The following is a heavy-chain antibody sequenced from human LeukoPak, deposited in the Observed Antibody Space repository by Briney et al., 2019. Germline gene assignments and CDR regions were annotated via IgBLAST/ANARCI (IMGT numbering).Heavy chain of an antibody. J-gene: IGHJ4*02. CDR2: ISSSSSYI. V-gene: IGHV3-21*01. CDR1: GFTFSSYS. CDR3: ASDGTYYYDSSGYFAA. D-gene: IGHD3-22*01. Sequence: GGSLRLSCAASGFTFSSYSMNWVRQAPGKGLEWVSSISSSSSYIYYADSVKGRFTISRDNAKNSLYLQMNSLRAEDTAVYYCASDGTYYYDSSGYFAAWGQGTLVTVSS.